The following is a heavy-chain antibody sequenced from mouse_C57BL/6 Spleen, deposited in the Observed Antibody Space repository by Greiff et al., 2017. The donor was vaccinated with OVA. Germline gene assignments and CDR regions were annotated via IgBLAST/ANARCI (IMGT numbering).Heavy chain of an antibody. CDR3: AREDYGSAWFAD. CDR2: INPGSGGT. D-gene: IGHD1-1*01. V-gene: IGHV1-54*01. Sequence: VQLQQSGAELVRPGTSVKVSCKASGYAFTNYLIEWVKQRPGQGLEWIGVINPGSGGTNYNEKFKGQATLTADKSSSTAYMQISSLTSEDSAVYFCAREDYGSAWFADWGQGTLVTVSA. CDR1: GYAFTNYL. J-gene: IGHJ3*01.